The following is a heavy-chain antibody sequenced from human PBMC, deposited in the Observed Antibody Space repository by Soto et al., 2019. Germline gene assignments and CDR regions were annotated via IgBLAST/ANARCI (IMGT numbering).Heavy chain of an antibody. Sequence: PGESLKISCQGSGYSFASYWIGWVRQMPGKDLEWMGIIYPGDPDTRYSPSFQGQVTISADKSLRTAYLQWTSLKASDTALYYCARTRSFTLGFYYDGMDVWGQGTTVTVSS. CDR2: IYPGDPDT. J-gene: IGHJ6*02. D-gene: IGHD6-6*01. CDR1: GYSFASYW. CDR3: ARTRSFTLGFYYDGMDV. V-gene: IGHV5-51*01.